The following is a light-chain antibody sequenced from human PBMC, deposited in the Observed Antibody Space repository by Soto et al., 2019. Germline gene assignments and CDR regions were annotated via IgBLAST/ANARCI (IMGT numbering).Light chain of an antibody. Sequence: QSVLTQPASVSGSPGQSITISCTGTSSDVGGYNYVSWYQQHPGKAPKLMIYEFSNRPSGVSNRFSGSKSGNTASLTISGLQAEDEADYYCSSYTSSSTHVVFGGGTKVTVL. CDR2: EFS. CDR3: SSYTSSSTHVV. V-gene: IGLV2-14*01. J-gene: IGLJ2*01. CDR1: SSDVGGYNY.